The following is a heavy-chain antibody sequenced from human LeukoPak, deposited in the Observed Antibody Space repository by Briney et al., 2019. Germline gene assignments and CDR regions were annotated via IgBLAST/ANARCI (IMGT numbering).Heavy chain of an antibody. CDR1: GFTFSSYW. CDR3: ATDRRGSNDY. V-gene: IGHV3-7*01. CDR2: MRQDGNEK. D-gene: IGHD3-10*01. J-gene: IGHJ4*02. Sequence: GGSLRLSCVASGFTFSSYWMTWVRQAPGKGLDWVANMRQDGNEKYYVDSVRGRFTISRDNAKNSLYLQMNGLRAEDTAVYYCATDRRGSNDYWGQGALVTVSA.